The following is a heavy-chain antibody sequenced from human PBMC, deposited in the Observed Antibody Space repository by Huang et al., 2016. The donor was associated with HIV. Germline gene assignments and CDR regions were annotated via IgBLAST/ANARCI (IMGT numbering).Heavy chain of an antibody. Sequence: QVQLVESGGGVVQPGRSLRLSCAASGFIFSNYGMHWVRQAPGKGLEWVGLISYEGSNKDYTDSVKGRFSISRDNSKNTLYLQMNSLRAEDTAVYYCALKGDSSGWEYFRHWGQGTLVTVSS. CDR3: ALKGDSSGWEYFRH. CDR2: ISYEGSNK. CDR1: GFIFSNYG. V-gene: IGHV3-30*03. J-gene: IGHJ1*01. D-gene: IGHD6-19*01.